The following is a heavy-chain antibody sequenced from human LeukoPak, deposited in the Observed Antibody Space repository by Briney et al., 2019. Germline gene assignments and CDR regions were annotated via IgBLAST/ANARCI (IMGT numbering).Heavy chain of an antibody. Sequence: GGSLRLSCAASGFTFDDYGMSWVRQAPGKGLEWVSSISSSSYIYYADSVKGRFTISRDNAKNSLYLQMNSLRAEDTAVYYCARAPIAAAGQGQIDYWGQGTLVTVSS. D-gene: IGHD6-13*01. CDR2: ISSSSYI. V-gene: IGHV3-69-1*01. CDR3: ARAPIAAAGQGQIDY. J-gene: IGHJ4*02. CDR1: GFTFDDYG.